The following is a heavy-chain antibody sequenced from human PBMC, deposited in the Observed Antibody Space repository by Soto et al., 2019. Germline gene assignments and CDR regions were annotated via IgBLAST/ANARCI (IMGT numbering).Heavy chain of an antibody. CDR1: GFTFSSYG. Sequence: GGSLRLSCAASGFTFSSYGMHWVRQAPGKGLEWVAVIWYDGSNKYYADSVKGRFTISRDNSKNTLYLQMNSLRAEDTAVYYCAREGYCSSTSCRYFDYWGQGTLVTVSS. V-gene: IGHV3-33*01. CDR2: IWYDGSNK. D-gene: IGHD2-2*01. J-gene: IGHJ4*02. CDR3: AREGYCSSTSCRYFDY.